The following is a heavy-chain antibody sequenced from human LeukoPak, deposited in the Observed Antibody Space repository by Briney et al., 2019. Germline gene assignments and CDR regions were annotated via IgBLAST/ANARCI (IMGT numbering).Heavy chain of an antibody. J-gene: IGHJ1*01. V-gene: IGHV4-34*01. CDR2: INHSGST. CDR3: ARDGIAVAGRPFLDQH. CDR1: GGSFSGYY. Sequence: PSETLSLTCAVYGGSFSGYYWSWIRQPPGKGLEWIGEINHSGSTNYNPSLKSRVTISVDTSKNQFSLKLSSVTAADTAVYYCARDGIAVAGRPFLDQHWGQGTLVTVSS. D-gene: IGHD6-19*01.